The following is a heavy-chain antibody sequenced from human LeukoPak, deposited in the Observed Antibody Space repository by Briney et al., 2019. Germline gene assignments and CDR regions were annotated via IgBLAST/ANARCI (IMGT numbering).Heavy chain of an antibody. CDR2: ISGSGGST. V-gene: IGHV3-23*01. CDR3: AKDHLPYYYDSSGYLYYFDY. Sequence: GRSLRLSCAASGFTFSSYGMHWVRQAPGKGLEWVSAISGSGGSTYYADSVKGRFTISRDNSKNTLYLQMNSLRAEDTAVYYCAKDHLPYYYDSSGYLYYFDYWGQGTLVTVSS. CDR1: GFTFSSYG. D-gene: IGHD3-22*01. J-gene: IGHJ4*02.